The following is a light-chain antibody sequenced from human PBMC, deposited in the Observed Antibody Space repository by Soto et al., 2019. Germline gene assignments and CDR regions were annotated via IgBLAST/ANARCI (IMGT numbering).Light chain of an antibody. CDR1: SSDVGGYKY. V-gene: IGLV2-14*01. CDR3: SSYATSSFWV. CDR2: EVS. Sequence: QSALTQPASVSGSPGQSITISCTGTSSDVGGYKYVSWYQQHPGKAPKLMIYEVSNRPSGVSNRFSGSKSGNMASLTISGLQAEDEADYYCSSYATSSFWVFGGGTQLTVL. J-gene: IGLJ3*02.